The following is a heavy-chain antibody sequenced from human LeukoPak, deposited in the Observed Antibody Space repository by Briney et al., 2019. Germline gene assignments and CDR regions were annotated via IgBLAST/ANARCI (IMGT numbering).Heavy chain of an antibody. D-gene: IGHD5/OR15-5a*01. CDR1: GGSFSGYY. CDR2: INHSGST. J-gene: IGHJ5*02. Sequence: SETLSLTCAVYGGSFSGYYWSWIRQPPGKGLEWIGEINHSGSTNYNPSLKSRVTISVDTSKNQFSLKLSSVTAADTAVYYCAREKVSRVSWFDPRGQGTLV. CDR3: AREKVSRVSWFDP. V-gene: IGHV4-34*01.